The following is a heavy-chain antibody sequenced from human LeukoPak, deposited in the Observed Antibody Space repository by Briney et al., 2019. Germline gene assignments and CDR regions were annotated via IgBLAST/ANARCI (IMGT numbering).Heavy chain of an antibody. CDR2: ISGSGT. D-gene: IGHD4-17*01. V-gene: IGHV3-23*01. CDR3: ARDPNGDYIGAFDM. Sequence: PGGSLRLSCATSGFTFRSYAMIWVRQAPERGLQWVSGISGSGTYYADFAKGRFTISRDNSKNTLYLQMNSLRAEDTATYYCARDPNGDYIGAFDMWDQGTMVTVS. J-gene: IGHJ3*02. CDR1: GFTFRSYA.